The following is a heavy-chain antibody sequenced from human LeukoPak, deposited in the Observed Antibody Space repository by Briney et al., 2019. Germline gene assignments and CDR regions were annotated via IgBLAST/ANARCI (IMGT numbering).Heavy chain of an antibody. J-gene: IGHJ1*01. CDR1: GGSISSSSYY. V-gene: IGHV4-39*01. CDR2: IYYSGSP. D-gene: IGHD6-19*01. Sequence: SETPSLTCTVSGGSISSSSYYWGWIRPPPGKGLEWIGSIYYSGSPYYNPPLKRRVTISVDTSKNQFSLKLSSVTAADTAVYYCARLVAVAGIRYFQHWGQGTLVTVSS. CDR3: ARLVAVAGIRYFQH.